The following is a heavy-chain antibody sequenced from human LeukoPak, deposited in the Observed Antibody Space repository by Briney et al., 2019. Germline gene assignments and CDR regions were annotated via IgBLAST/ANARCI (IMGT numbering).Heavy chain of an antibody. CDR3: ARLYYFGSGSYVLDV. V-gene: IGHV4-59*08. D-gene: IGHD3-10*01. CDR1: GGSISSYY. Sequence: SETLSLTCTVSGGSISSYYWSWIRQPPGKGLEWIGYMYYSGSTNYNPSLKSRVTISVDTSKNQFSLKLSSVTAADAAVYYCARLYYFGSGSYVLDVWGQGTTVTVSS. J-gene: IGHJ6*02. CDR2: MYYSGST.